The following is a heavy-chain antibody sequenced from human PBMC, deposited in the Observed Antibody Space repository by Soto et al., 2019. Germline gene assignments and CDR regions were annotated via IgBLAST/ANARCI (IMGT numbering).Heavy chain of an antibody. J-gene: IGHJ4*02. CDR1: GFTFSSYS. CDR2: ISSSSSYI. CDR3: ARDHGRGSGWFLHFDY. D-gene: IGHD6-19*01. V-gene: IGHV3-21*01. Sequence: EVQLVESGGGLVKPGGSLRLSCAASGFTFSSYSMNWVRQAPGKGLEWVSSISSSSSYIYYADSVKGRFTISRDNAKNSLYLQMNSLRAEDTAVYYCARDHGRGSGWFLHFDYWGQGTLVTVSS.